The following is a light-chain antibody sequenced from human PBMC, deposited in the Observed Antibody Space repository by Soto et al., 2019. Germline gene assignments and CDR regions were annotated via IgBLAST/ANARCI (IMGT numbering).Light chain of an antibody. J-gene: IGKJ1*01. CDR3: QQSYSTPGT. V-gene: IGKV1-39*01. CDR2: AAS. Sequence: DIQMTQSPSSLSASVGDRVTISCRASQSISKYLNWYQHKPGKAPNLLIYAASHLRSGVPTRFSGSGTGTSFTLTISSLQHEDFATYYCQQSYSTPGTFGRGTKVELK. CDR1: QSISKY.